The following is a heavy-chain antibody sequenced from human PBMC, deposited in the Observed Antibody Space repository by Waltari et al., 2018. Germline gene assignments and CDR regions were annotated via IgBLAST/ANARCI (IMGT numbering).Heavy chain of an antibody. Sequence: VQLVQSGAEVKKHGASVKVSCKASGYTFTDYYMHWVRQAPGQGLEWMGRINANTGGTNYAQKFQGRVTMTRDTSITTAYMELTSLRSDDTAVYYCARFYCSSTSCFYEDGMDVWGQGTTVTVSS. D-gene: IGHD2-2*01. CDR2: INANTGGT. CDR1: GYTFTDYY. CDR3: ARFYCSSTSCFYEDGMDV. V-gene: IGHV1-2*06. J-gene: IGHJ6*02.